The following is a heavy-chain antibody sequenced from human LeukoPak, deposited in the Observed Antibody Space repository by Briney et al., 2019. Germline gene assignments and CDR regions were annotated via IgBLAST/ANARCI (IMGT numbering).Heavy chain of an antibody. CDR2: IYHSGST. CDR3: ASRYGSGGNYYDY. Sequence: SQTLSLTCAVSGGSISSGDYSWSWIRQPPGKGLVWIGNIYHSGSTYYNPSLKSRVTISVDRSKNQLSLKLSSVTAADTAVYYCASRYGSGGNYYDYWGQGTLVTVSS. V-gene: IGHV4-30-2*01. D-gene: IGHD2-15*01. CDR1: GGSISSGDYS. J-gene: IGHJ4*02.